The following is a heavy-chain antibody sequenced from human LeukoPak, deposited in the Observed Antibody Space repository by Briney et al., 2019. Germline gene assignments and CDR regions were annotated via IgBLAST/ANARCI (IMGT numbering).Heavy chain of an antibody. V-gene: IGHV3-15*01. CDR3: PTEEDILTGYLLDY. J-gene: IGHJ4*02. CDR1: GFTFSNAW. D-gene: IGHD3-9*01. CDR2: IKSKTDGGTT. Sequence: GGSLRLSCAASGFTFSNAWMSWVRQAPGKGLEWVGRIKSKTDGGTTDYAAPVKGRFTISRDDSKNTLYLQTNSLKTEDTAVYYCPTEEDILTGYLLDYWGQGTLVTVSS.